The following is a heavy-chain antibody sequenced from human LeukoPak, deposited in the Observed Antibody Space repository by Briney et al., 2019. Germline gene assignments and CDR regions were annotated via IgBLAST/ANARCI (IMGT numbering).Heavy chain of an antibody. Sequence: PSETLSLTCTVSGGSISSGDYYWGWIRQPPGKGLEWIGSIYYSGSTHYNPSLKSRVTISVDTSKNQFSLRLSSVTAADTAVYYCARSHYDFWSGYYEVVGYYFDYWGQGTLVTVSS. CDR2: IYYSGST. CDR1: GGSISSGDYY. D-gene: IGHD3-3*01. V-gene: IGHV4-39*01. CDR3: ARSHYDFWSGYYEVVGYYFDY. J-gene: IGHJ4*02.